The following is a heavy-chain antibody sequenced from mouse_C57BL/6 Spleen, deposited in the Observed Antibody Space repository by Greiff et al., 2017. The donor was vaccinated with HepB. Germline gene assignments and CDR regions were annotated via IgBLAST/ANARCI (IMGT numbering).Heavy chain of an antibody. J-gene: IGHJ3*01. CDR1: GFTFSSYA. Sequence: EVKLVESGGGLVKPGGSLKLSCAASGFTFSSYAMSWVRQTPEKRLEWVATISDGGSYTYYPDNVKGRFTISRDNAKNNLYLQMSHLKSEDTAMYYCARDIYDTWFAYWGQGTLVTVSA. CDR3: ARDIYDTWFAY. CDR2: ISDGGSYT. D-gene: IGHD2-3*01. V-gene: IGHV5-4*01.